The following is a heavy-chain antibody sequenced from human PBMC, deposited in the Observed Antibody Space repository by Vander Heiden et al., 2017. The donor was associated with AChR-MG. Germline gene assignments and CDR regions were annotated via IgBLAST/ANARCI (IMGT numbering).Heavy chain of an antibody. V-gene: IGHV3-23*01. CDR1: GFTFSSYA. Sequence: EVQLLESGGGLVQPGGSLRLSCAASGFTFSSYAMSWVRQAPGKGLEWVSAISGSGGSTYYADSVKGRFTISRDNSKNTLYLQMNSLRAEDTAVYYCAKDLTMIVVVSSAFDIWGQGTMVTVSS. J-gene: IGHJ3*02. CDR3: AKDLTMIVVVSSAFDI. CDR2: ISGSGGST. D-gene: IGHD3-22*01.